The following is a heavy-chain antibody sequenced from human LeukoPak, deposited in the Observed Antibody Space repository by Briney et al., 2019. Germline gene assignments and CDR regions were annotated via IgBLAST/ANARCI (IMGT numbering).Heavy chain of an antibody. CDR2: INHSGST. Sequence: SETLSLTCAVYGGSFSGYYWSWIRQPPGKGLEWIGEINHSGSTNYNPSLKSRVTISVDTSKNQFSLKLSSVTAADTAVYYCARQTEYYDSSGSSRTDAFDIWGQGTMVTVSS. J-gene: IGHJ3*02. CDR3: ARQTEYYDSSGSSRTDAFDI. D-gene: IGHD3-22*01. CDR1: GGSFSGYY. V-gene: IGHV4-34*01.